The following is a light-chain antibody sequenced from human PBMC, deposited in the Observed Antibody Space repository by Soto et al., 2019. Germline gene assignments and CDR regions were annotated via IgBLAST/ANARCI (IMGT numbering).Light chain of an antibody. CDR3: CSSGGSPTYV. V-gene: IGLV2-23*02. CDR2: EVN. Sequence: QSALTQPASVSWSPGQSITISCTGTSSNVGSYKLVSWYQQHPGKAPKLMIFEVNKRPSGVSNRFSGSKSGNTASLTISGLKVEDEADYYCCSSGGSPTYVFGTGTKVTV. J-gene: IGLJ1*01. CDR1: SSNVGSYKL.